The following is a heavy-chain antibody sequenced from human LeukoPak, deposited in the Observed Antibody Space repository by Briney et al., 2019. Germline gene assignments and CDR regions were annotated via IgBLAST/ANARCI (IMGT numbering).Heavy chain of an antibody. J-gene: IGHJ4*02. V-gene: IGHV1-69*05. D-gene: IGHD6-13*01. CDR1: GGAVRGYG. CDR2: IIPIFGTA. Sequence: ASVKAFCNASGGAVRGYGISWVRRGIGKGLEWMGGIIPIFGTANYAQKFQGRVTITTDESTSTAYMELSSLRSEDTAVYYCARGPRYSFYWGQGTLVSVSS. CDR3: ARGPRYSFY.